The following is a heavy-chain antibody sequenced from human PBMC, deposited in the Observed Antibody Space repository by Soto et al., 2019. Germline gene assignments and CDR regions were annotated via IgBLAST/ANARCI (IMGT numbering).Heavy chain of an antibody. CDR2: IYTSGST. CDR1: GGSISSYY. CDR3: ARGGTIFGVVTNWFDP. V-gene: IGHV4-4*07. Sequence: QVQLQESGPGLVKPSETLSLTCTVSGGSISSYYWSWIRQPAGKGLEWIGRIYTSGSTNYNPSLKSRVTMSVYTSKNQFSLKLSAVTAADTAVYYCARGGTIFGVVTNWFDPWGQGTLVTVSS. D-gene: IGHD3-3*01. J-gene: IGHJ5*02.